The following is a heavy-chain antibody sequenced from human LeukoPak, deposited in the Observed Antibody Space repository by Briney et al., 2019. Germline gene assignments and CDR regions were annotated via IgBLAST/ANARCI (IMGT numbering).Heavy chain of an antibody. J-gene: IGHJ6*02. D-gene: IGHD5-18*01. CDR1: GYTFTSYY. Sequence: GASVKVSCKASGYTFTSYYLHWVRQAPGQGLEWIGIINPSGGSTSYAQKFQGRVTMTRDTSTSTVYMELSSLRSEDTAVYYCARFPNTAMVMGLEYYYYGMDVWGQGTTVTVSS. CDR2: INPSGGST. CDR3: ARFPNTAMVMGLEYYYYGMDV. V-gene: IGHV1-46*01.